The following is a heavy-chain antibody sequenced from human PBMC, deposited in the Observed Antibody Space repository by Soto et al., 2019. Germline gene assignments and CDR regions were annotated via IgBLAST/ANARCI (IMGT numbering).Heavy chain of an antibody. J-gene: IGHJ4*02. CDR3: VIMDSVDC. Sequence: QVQLVQSGAEVERPGASVNISCKTSGYIFTNYPVHWVRQAPGQGLEWMGWVNTANGDTKYSQKFQGRVAIARDTSANTAYMELYSLISEDTALYYCVIMDSVDCWGQGTLLTVSS. V-gene: IGHV1-3*04. CDR2: VNTANGDT. D-gene: IGHD2-15*01. CDR1: GYIFTNYP.